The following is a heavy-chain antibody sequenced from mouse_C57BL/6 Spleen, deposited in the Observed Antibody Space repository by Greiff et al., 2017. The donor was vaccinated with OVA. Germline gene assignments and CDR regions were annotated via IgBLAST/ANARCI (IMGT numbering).Heavy chain of an antibody. CDR3: ARSSSLGSYGD. Sequence: QVQLQQPGAELVKPGASVKMSCKASGYTFTSYWITWVKQRPGQGLEWIGDIYPGSGSPNYTEKFQSQATLTVETSSSTAYMQLSSLTSENSAVYYCARSSSLGSYGDWGQGTTLTVSS. J-gene: IGHJ2*01. V-gene: IGHV1-55*01. CDR1: GYTFTSYW. CDR2: IYPGSGSP. D-gene: IGHD1-1*02.